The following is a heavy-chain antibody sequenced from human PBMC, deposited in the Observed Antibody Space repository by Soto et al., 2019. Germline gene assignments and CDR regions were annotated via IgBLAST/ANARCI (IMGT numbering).Heavy chain of an antibody. V-gene: IGHV3-15*01. J-gene: IGHJ5*02. D-gene: IGHD6-6*01. CDR2: IKSKTDGGTT. CDR1: GFTFSNAW. Sequence: GGSLRLSCAASGFTFSNAWMSWVCQAPGKGLEWVGRIKSKTDGGTTDYAAPVKGRFTISRDDSKNTLYLQMNSLKTEDTAVYYCTTDIGGSSSVWFDPWGQGTLVTVSS. CDR3: TTDIGGSSSVWFDP.